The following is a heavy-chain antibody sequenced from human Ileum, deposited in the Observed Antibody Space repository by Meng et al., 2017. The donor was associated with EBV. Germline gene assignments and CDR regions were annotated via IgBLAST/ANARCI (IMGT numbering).Heavy chain of an antibody. CDR2: IYHSGGT. D-gene: IGHD5-18*01. CDR3: VRWAFIYSYGFDH. V-gene: IGHV4-4*02. CDR1: GASITESNS. J-gene: IGHJ4*02. Sequence: QLEEPGPGLVKPSGTLSLTCAVSGASITESNSWSWVRQPPGKGLEWIGEIYHSGGTNYNPSLKSRVTISVDKSKNQISLKLNSVTAADTAVYYCVRWAFIYSYGFDHWGQGTLVTVSS.